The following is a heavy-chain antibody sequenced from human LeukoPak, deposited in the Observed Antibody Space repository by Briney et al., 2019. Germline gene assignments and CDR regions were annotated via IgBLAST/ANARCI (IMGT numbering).Heavy chain of an antibody. J-gene: IGHJ4*02. Sequence: GRSLRLSCAASGFTFSSYSISWARQAPGNGLEWVSSISVSGGSTYYADSVNGRSTISRHNPKNTLYLQMNTVRAEDTGVYYCAKDEGGGWYPYYWGQETRVTVSS. CDR1: GFTFSSYS. CDR3: AKDEGGGWYPYY. V-gene: IGHV3-23*01. CDR2: ISVSGGST. D-gene: IGHD6-19*01.